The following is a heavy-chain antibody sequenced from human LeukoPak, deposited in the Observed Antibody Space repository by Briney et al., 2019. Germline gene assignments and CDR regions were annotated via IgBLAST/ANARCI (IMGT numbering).Heavy chain of an antibody. CDR2: INHSGST. CDR3: ARHRGSSIAARLDY. Sequence: SETLSLTCAVYGGSFSGYYWSWIRQPPGKGLEWVGEINHSGSTNYNPSLKSRVAISVDTSKNQFSRKLSSVTAADTAVYYCARHRGSSIAARLDYWGQGTLVTVSS. D-gene: IGHD6-6*01. CDR1: GGSFSGYY. J-gene: IGHJ4*02. V-gene: IGHV4-34*01.